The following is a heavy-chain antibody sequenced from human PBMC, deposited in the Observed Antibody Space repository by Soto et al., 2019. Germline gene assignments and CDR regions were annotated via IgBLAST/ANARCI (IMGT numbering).Heavy chain of an antibody. CDR1: GYTFTGYA. CDR2: INGDNGDT. Sequence: ASVKVSCKASGYTFTGYAIHWVRQAPGQRLEWMGWINGDNGDTKYAQKFQGRVTITRDTSATTAYMELTSLGSEDTALNHCARGYCSSTSCQYYLDFWGQGTPVTVSS. J-gene: IGHJ4*02. V-gene: IGHV1-3*01. D-gene: IGHD2-2*01. CDR3: ARGYCSSTSCQYYLDF.